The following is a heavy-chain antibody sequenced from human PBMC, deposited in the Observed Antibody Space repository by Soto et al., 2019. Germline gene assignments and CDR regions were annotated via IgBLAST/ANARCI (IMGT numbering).Heavy chain of an antibody. J-gene: IGHJ4*02. CDR2: IKSKTDGGTT. D-gene: IGHD4-17*01. CDR3: TRPEDGDSDFDY. CDR1: GFTFSNAW. Sequence: EVQLVESGGGLVKPGGSLRLSCAASGFTFSNAWMSRVRQAPGKGLEWVGRIKSKTDGGTTDYAAPVKGRFTISRDDSKNTLYLQMNSLKTEDTAVYYCTRPEDGDSDFDYWGQGTLVTVSS. V-gene: IGHV3-15*01.